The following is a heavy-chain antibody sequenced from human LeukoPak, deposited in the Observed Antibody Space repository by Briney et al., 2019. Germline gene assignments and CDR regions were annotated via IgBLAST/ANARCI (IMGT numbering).Heavy chain of an antibody. J-gene: IGHJ3*02. D-gene: IGHD2-2*01. CDR1: GGSISSSSLY. V-gene: IGHV4-39*01. CDR2: VYYSGST. Sequence: SETLSLTCTVSGGSISSSSLYWDWIRQPPGKGLEWIGTVYYSGSTYYNPSLKSRVTISVDTSKNQFSPKLSSVTAADTALYYCARNASSLGAGAFDIWGQGTMVTVSS. CDR3: ARNASSLGAGAFDI.